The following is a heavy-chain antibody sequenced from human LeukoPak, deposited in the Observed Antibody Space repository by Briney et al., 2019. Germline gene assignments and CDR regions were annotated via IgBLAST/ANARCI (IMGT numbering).Heavy chain of an antibody. CDR1: GFTFSSYA. Sequence: GGSLSLSCAASGFTFSSYAMHWVRQAPGKGLEWVAVISYDGSNKYYADSVKGRFTISRDNSKNTLYLQMNSLRAEDTAVYYCARISSGWYFNYYYGMDVWGQGTTVTVSS. CDR2: ISYDGSNK. J-gene: IGHJ6*02. CDR3: ARISSGWYFNYYYGMDV. D-gene: IGHD6-19*01. V-gene: IGHV3-30*04.